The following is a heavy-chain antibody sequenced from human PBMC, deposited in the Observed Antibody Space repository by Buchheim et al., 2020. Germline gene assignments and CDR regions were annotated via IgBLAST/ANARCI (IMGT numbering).Heavy chain of an antibody. CDR3: ARVGASSSWYPLKTYEWYFDY. J-gene: IGHJ4*02. D-gene: IGHD6-13*01. Sequence: EVQLVESGGGLVQPGGSLRLSCAASGFTFSSYWMHWVRQAPGKGLVWVSRINSDGSSTSYADSVKGRFTFSRDNAKNTPYTQMNSLRAEDTAVYYCARVGASSSWYPLKTYEWYFDYWGQGTL. CDR2: INSDGSST. CDR1: GFTFSSYW. V-gene: IGHV3-74*01.